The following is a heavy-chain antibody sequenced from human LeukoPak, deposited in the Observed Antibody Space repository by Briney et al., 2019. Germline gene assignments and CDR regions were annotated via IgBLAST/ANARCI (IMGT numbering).Heavy chain of an antibody. J-gene: IGHJ6*03. CDR3: AKDSGNNYYYYMDV. D-gene: IGHD4-23*01. CDR1: GFTFSGYA. CDR2: ISGSGGST. Sequence: PGGSLRLSCAASGFTFSGYAMSWVRQAPGKWLEWVSAISGSGGSTYYADSVKGRFTISRDNSKNTLYLQMNSLRVEDRAVYYCAKDSGNNYYYYMDVWRKGTTATVSS. V-gene: IGHV3-23*01.